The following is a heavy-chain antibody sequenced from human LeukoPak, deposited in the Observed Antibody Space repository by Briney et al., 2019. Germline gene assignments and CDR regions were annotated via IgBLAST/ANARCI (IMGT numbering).Heavy chain of an antibody. Sequence: GGSLRLSCAASGFAFNNYAMNWVRQAPGKGLEWVAVIWYDGSNKYYADSAKGRFTISRDNSKNTLYLQMNSLRAEDTAVYYCAKDGELWFIDYWGQGTLVTVSS. V-gene: IGHV3-33*06. D-gene: IGHD5-18*01. CDR1: GFAFNNYA. J-gene: IGHJ4*02. CDR2: IWYDGSNK. CDR3: AKDGELWFIDY.